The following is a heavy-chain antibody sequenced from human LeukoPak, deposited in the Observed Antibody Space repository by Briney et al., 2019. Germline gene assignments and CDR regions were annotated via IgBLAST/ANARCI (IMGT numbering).Heavy chain of an antibody. Sequence: GGSLRLSCAASGITVSSNYMSWVRQAPGKGLEWVSVIYSGGSTYYADSVKGRFTISRDNSKNTVYLQMNSLRAEDTAVYYCAREGRGSNRSWYYDYWGQGTLVTVSS. CDR1: GITVSSNY. J-gene: IGHJ4*02. CDR3: AREGRGSNRSWYYDY. CDR2: IYSGGST. V-gene: IGHV3-66*02. D-gene: IGHD6-13*01.